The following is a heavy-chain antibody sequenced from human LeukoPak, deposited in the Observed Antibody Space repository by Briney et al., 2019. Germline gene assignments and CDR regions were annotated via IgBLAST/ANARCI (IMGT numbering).Heavy chain of an antibody. J-gene: IGHJ4*02. Sequence: PGGSLRLSCAASGFTFDDFAMHWVRQVPGKGLEWLGLISWDGENIFYSESMRGRFIISRDNARNSLFLQMNSLRPEDSALYYCVKDMWGRSHYSFDYWGQGTLVTVSA. CDR3: VKDMWGRSHYSFDY. CDR2: ISWDGENI. CDR1: GFTFDDFA. V-gene: IGHV3-43D*04. D-gene: IGHD1-14*01.